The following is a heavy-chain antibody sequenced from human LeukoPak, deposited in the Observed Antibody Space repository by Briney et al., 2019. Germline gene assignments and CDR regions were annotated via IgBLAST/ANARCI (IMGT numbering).Heavy chain of an antibody. V-gene: IGHV3-33*01. Sequence: GGSLRLSCAASGFTFSSYGMHWVRQAPGKGLEWVAVIWYDGSNKYYADSVKGRFTISRDISKNTLYLQMNSLRAEDTAVYYCAREKYSSSWYTPHYYYYYGMDVWGQGTTVTVSS. J-gene: IGHJ6*02. CDR3: AREKYSSSWYTPHYYYYYGMDV. CDR1: GFTFSSYG. CDR2: IWYDGSNK. D-gene: IGHD6-13*01.